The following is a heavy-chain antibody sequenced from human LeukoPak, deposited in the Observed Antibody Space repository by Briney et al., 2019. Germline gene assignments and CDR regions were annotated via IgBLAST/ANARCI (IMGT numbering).Heavy chain of an antibody. CDR1: GFSFSTYG. Sequence: PGGSLRLSCAASGFSFSTYGMHWVRQVPGKGLEWVAVISYDGTNNYYADSVRGRFTISRDNSKNTLYLQMNSLRAEDTAVYYCAKDRRVVAAKYYYYYYGMDVWGQGTTVTVSS. J-gene: IGHJ6*02. CDR3: AKDRRVVAAKYYYYYYGMDV. V-gene: IGHV3-30*18. CDR2: ISYDGTNN. D-gene: IGHD1-26*01.